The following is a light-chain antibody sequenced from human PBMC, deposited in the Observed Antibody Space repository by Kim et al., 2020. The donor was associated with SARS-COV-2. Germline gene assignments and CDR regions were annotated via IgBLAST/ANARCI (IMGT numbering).Light chain of an antibody. CDR1: QSVHRNY. J-gene: IGKJ1*01. CDR3: QQYGGSPET. Sequence: EIVLTQSPGTLSLSPGERAALSSRASQSVHRNYLAWYQQKPGQGPRLLIYGASSRATGIPDRFSGSGSGTDFTLTISRLEPEDFAVYYCQQYGGSPETFGQGTKVDIK. CDR2: GAS. V-gene: IGKV3-20*01.